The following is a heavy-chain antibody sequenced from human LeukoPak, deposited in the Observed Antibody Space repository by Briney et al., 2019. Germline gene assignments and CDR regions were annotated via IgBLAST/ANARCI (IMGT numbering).Heavy chain of an antibody. CDR2: ISSSSSYI. Sequence: GGSLRLSCAASGFTFADYSMNWVRQAPGKGLEWVSSISSSSSYIYYADSLKGRFTISRDNAKNSLYLQMNSLRAEDTAVYYCAKEPDYSSSSEWGQGTLVTVSS. V-gene: IGHV3-21*01. CDR3: AKEPDYSSSSE. J-gene: IGHJ4*02. CDR1: GFTFADYS. D-gene: IGHD6-6*01.